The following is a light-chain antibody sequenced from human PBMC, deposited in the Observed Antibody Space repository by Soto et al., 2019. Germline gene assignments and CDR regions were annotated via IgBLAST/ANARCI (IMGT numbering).Light chain of an antibody. CDR2: GAS. V-gene: IGKV1-12*01. Sequence: DIQMTQSPSSVSASVGDRLTITCRASRDISNSLAWYQQTPGKAPKLLLRGASSLHRGVPSRFSGGGAGTEFTLTISSLQPEDFATYYCQQTSAFPRSFGLGTNVD. J-gene: IGKJ3*01. CDR1: RDISNS. CDR3: QQTSAFPRS.